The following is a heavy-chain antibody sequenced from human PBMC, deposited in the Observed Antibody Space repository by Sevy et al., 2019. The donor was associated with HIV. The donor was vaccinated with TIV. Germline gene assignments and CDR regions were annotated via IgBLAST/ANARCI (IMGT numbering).Heavy chain of an antibody. CDR3: ARDSTHYDFWSGYPAGYFDY. D-gene: IGHD3-3*01. Sequence: ASVKVSCKASGYTFTSYGISWVRQAPGQGLEWMGWISAYNGNTNYAQKLQGRVTMTTDTSTSTASMELRSLRSDDTAVYYCARDSTHYDFWSGYPAGYFDYWGQETLVTVSS. J-gene: IGHJ4*02. CDR2: ISAYNGNT. CDR1: GYTFTSYG. V-gene: IGHV1-18*01.